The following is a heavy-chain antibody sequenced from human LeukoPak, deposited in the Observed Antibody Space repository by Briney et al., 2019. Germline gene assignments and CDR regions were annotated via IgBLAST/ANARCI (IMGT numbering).Heavy chain of an antibody. D-gene: IGHD5-12*01. CDR3: TRHPGRRYDWYYFDY. V-gene: IGHV4-59*08. Sequence: PSETLSLTCTVSGGSISSYYWSWIRQPPGKGLEWIGYIYYSGSTNYNPSLKSRVTISVDTSKNQFSLKLSSVTAADTAVYYCTRHPGRRYDWYYFDYWGQGTLVTVSS. J-gene: IGHJ4*02. CDR1: GGSISSYY. CDR2: IYYSGST.